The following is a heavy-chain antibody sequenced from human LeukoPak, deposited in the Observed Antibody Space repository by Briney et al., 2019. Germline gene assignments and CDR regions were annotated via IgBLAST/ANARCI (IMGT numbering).Heavy chain of an antibody. J-gene: IGHJ4*02. CDR2: ISKNGDTT. V-gene: IGHV3-23*01. D-gene: IGHD1/OR15-1a*01. Sequence: PGGSLRLSCAASGFTFSNFVLNWVRQAPGKGLEWVASISKNGDTTHYVDSVKGRFAILRDNSRNTLFLQMSSLRVEDTAVYHCVKVSNSYWNMFFDHWGPGSLVTVSS. CDR1: GFTFSNFV. CDR3: VKVSNSYWNMFFDH.